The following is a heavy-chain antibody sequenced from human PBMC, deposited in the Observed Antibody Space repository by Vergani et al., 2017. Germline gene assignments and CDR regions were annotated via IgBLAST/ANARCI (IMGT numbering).Heavy chain of an antibody. CDR3: ARDRYYLGSGSYPYFYYYGLDV. V-gene: IGHV3-7*01. Sequence: VQLVESGGGVVQPGRSLRLSCAASGFSLSRFWMSWVRQAPEKGLEWVAHISPDVSATSYVDSVKGRFTISRDNTKNSLSLQMSGLRVEDTAVYYCARDRYYLGSGSYPYFYYYGLDVWGQGTAVTVSS. CDR2: ISPDVSAT. J-gene: IGHJ6*02. CDR1: GFSLSRFW. D-gene: IGHD3-10*01.